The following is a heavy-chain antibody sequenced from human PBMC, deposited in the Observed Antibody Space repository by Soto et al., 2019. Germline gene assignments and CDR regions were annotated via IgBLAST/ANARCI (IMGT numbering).Heavy chain of an antibody. D-gene: IGHD3-22*01. CDR3: ARNYYDSGGGFDY. J-gene: IGHJ4*02. CDR1: GFTVSNNY. CDR2: IYSGGST. V-gene: IGHV3-53*01. Sequence: EVQLVESGGGLIQPGGSLRLSCAASGFTVSNNYMSWVRQAPGKGLEWVSVIYSGGSTYYADSVKGRFTISRDNSKNTLYLQMNSLRAEDTAVYYCARNYYDSGGGFDYWGQGTLVTVSS.